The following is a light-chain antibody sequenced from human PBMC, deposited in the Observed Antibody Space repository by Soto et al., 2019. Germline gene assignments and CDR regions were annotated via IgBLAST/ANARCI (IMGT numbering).Light chain of an antibody. CDR1: QSISNY. CDR2: AAS. Sequence: DIQMTQSPSSLSASVGDRVTITCRASQSISNYLNWYQQKPGKAPKLLVYAASSLQGGVPSRFSGSGSGTDFTLXISSXXXXDFATYYCQQSYSTPFTFGPGTKVDIK. J-gene: IGKJ3*01. CDR3: QQSYSTPFT. V-gene: IGKV1-39*01.